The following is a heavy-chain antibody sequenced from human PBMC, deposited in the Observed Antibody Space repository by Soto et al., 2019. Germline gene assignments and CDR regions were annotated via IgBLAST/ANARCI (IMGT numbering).Heavy chain of an antibody. V-gene: IGHV2-5*01. D-gene: IGHD2-21*02. Sequence: QITLKESGPTLVRPTQTLTLTCTFSGFSFSTSGVGVGWIRQPPGNALEWLAVIYWNDVKRYRPSLKSRLTITTDTSKNQVVLTLTDMDPWDTATYYCAQRRGGDRPSGGVFDYWGQGTLLPVSS. J-gene: IGHJ4*01. CDR2: IYWNDVK. CDR1: GFSFSTSGVG. CDR3: AQRRGGDRPSGGVFDY.